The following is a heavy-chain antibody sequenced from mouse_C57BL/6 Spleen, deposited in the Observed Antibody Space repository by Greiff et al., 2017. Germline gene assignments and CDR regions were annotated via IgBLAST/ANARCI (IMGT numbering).Heavy chain of an antibody. CDR3: TKMGGRSAYAMDY. V-gene: IGHV1-15*01. CDR2: IDPETGGT. J-gene: IGHJ4*01. CDR1: GYTFTDYE. D-gene: IGHD1-1*01. Sequence: QVQLQQSGAELVRPGASVTLSCKASGYTFTDYEMHWVKQTPVHGLEWIGAIDPETGGTAYNQKFKGKAILTADKSSSTAYMALRRLTSEDSAVDYCTKMGGRSAYAMDYWGQGTSGTGSS.